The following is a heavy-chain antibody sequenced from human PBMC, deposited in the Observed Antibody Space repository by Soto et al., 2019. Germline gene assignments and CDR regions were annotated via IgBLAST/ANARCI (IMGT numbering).Heavy chain of an antibody. J-gene: IGHJ4*02. D-gene: IGHD3-10*01. CDR2: IYNDGTYS. V-gene: IGHV3-74*01. Sequence: GGSLRLSCAASGFIFKMYWMHWVRQSPGKGLVWISRIYNDGTYSDYADSVRGRFTISRDNVNDTLYLQMNNLRAEDSGLYYCTRGPRPISTGTGAYWGQGTQVT. CDR3: TRGPRPISTGTGAY. CDR1: GFIFKMYW.